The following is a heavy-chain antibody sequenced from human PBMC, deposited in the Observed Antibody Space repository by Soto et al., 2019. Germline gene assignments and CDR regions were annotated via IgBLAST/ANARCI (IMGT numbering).Heavy chain of an antibody. V-gene: IGHV3-30*04. CDR3: ARDRYSAYAVGLAGMDV. CDR1: GFTFSSYA. CDR2: ISYDGSSK. J-gene: IGHJ6*02. D-gene: IGHD5-12*01. Sequence: QVQLVEPGGGVVQPGRSLRLSCAASGFTFSSYAMHWVSQSPGKGLEWVAVISYDGSSKYYADSVKGRFTISRDNSRDTIYLQMNILRAEDTAVYYCARDRYSAYAVGLAGMDVWGQGTTVTVSS.